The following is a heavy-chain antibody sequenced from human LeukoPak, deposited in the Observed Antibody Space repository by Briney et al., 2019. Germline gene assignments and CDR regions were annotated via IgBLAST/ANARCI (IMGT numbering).Heavy chain of an antibody. CDR2: INSAGIST. CDR1: GFTFSSYW. J-gene: IGHJ4*02. D-gene: IGHD6-13*01. CDR3: ARDIAAAVDY. Sequence: PGGSLRLSCAASGFTFSSYWMDWVRQAPGKGLVWVSRINSAGISTNYADSVKGRFTISRDNAKNTLYLQMNSLRAEDTAIYYCARDIAAAVDYWGQGTLVTVSS. V-gene: IGHV3-74*01.